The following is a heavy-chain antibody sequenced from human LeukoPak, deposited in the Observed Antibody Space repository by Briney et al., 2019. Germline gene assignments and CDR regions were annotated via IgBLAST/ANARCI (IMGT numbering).Heavy chain of an antibody. J-gene: IGHJ4*02. CDR2: ISSSGSTI. CDR1: GFTFSSYA. D-gene: IGHD6-19*01. Sequence: GGSLRPSCAASGFTFSSYAMSWVRQAPGKGLEWVSYISSSGSTIYYADSVKGRFTISRDNAKNSLYLQMNSLRAEDTALYYCARVSDISVAAYFDYWGQGTLVTVSS. V-gene: IGHV3-48*04. CDR3: ARVSDISVAAYFDY.